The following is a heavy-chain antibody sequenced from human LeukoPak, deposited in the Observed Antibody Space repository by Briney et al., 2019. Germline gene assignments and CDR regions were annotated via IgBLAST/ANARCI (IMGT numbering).Heavy chain of an antibody. CDR2: ISSSSSYI. CDR1: GFTFSSYS. CDR3: ARDELTYYGSGSYHDY. V-gene: IGHV3-21*01. Sequence: GGSLRLSCAASGFTFSSYSMNWVRQAPGKGLEWVSSISSSSSYIYYADSVKGRFTISRDNAKNSLYLQMNSLRAEDTAVYYCARDELTYYGSGSYHDYWGQGTLVTVSS. J-gene: IGHJ4*02. D-gene: IGHD3-10*01.